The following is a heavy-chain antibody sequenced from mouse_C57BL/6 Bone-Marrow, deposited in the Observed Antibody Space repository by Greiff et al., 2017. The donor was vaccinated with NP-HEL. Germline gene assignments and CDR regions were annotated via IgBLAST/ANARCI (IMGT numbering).Heavy chain of an antibody. V-gene: IGHV2-9*01. CDR3: ATLYDYAAY. D-gene: IGHD2-4*01. J-gene: IGHJ3*01. CDR2: IWGGG. CDR1: GFSLTSYG. Sequence: VQLQQSGPGLVAPSQSLSITCTVSGFSLTSYGVDWVRQPPGKGLEWLGVIWGGGSISKDNSKSQVFLKMNSLQTDDTAMYYCATLYDYAAYWGQGTLVTVSA.